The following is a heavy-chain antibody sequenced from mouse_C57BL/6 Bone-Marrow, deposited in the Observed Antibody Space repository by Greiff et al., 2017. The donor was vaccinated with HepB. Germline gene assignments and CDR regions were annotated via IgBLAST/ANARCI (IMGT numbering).Heavy chain of an antibody. CDR3: ARAGATVVATSPFAY. Sequence: VQLQQSGAELVRPGTSVKVSCKASGYAFTNYLIEWVKQRPGQGLEWIGVINPGSGGTNYNEKFKGKAKLTADKSSSTAYMQLSSLTSEDSAVYFCARAGATVVATSPFAYWGQGTLVTVSA. CDR1: GYAFTNYL. V-gene: IGHV1-54*01. D-gene: IGHD1-1*01. CDR2: INPGSGGT. J-gene: IGHJ3*01.